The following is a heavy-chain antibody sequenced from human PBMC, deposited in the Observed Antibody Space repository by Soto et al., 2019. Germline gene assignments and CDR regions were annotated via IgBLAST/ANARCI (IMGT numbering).Heavy chain of an antibody. CDR2: IKNKGAGGTI. CDR1: GFTFTNVW. CDR3: GDPGALDI. V-gene: IGHV3-15*01. J-gene: IGHJ3*02. Sequence: EAQLAESGGGLVKPGGSLRLSCAASGFTFTNVWMTWVRQVPGKGLEWVGRIKNKGAGGTIDYAESVKGRFTISRDDSKNMVYLQMNNLQIEDTAVYYCGDPGALDIWGQGTMVTVSS.